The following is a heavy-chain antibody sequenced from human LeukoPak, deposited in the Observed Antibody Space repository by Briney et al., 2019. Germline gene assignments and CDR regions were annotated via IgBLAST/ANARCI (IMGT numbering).Heavy chain of an antibody. CDR3: ARARGTYYAGLFDY. J-gene: IGHJ4*02. D-gene: IGHD1-26*01. V-gene: IGHV3-53*01. CDR1: GFTVSSNY. Sequence: GGSLRLSCAASGFTVSSNYMSWVRQAPGRGLEWVSVIYSGGSTYYADSVKGRFTISRDNSKNTLYLQMNSLRAEDTAVYYCARARGTYYAGLFDYWGQGTLVTVSP. CDR2: IYSGGST.